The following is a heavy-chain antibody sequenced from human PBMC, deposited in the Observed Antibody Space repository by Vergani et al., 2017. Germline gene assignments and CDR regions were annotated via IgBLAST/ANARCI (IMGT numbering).Heavy chain of an antibody. D-gene: IGHD3-9*01. CDR1: GFSLTTGGEG. CDR2: VYWNDDE. J-gene: IGHJ3*01. CDR3: VHRLGYFDWDGAFDV. Sequence: QITLKESGPTLVKPTQTLTLTCTFSGFSLTTGGEGEGWIRQPPGRALEWLAFVYWNDDERYSPSLKSRVTITKDTSKNEVILTMATMDPVDTATYYCVHRLGYFDWDGAFDVWGPGTMVTVSS. V-gene: IGHV2-5*01.